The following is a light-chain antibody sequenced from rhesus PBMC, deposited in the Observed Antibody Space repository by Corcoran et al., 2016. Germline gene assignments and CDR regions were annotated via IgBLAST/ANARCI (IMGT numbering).Light chain of an antibody. J-gene: IGKJ1*01. V-gene: IGKV1-74*01. CDR1: ENVNNY. CDR2: KAA. CDR3: PHGYGTPRT. Sequence: DIQMTQSPSSLSASVGDRVTITCRASENVNNYLNWYQQKPGKAPKLLIYKAATLQSGVPSRFSGSGSGTDYTFPISSLQPEDVATYYCPHGYGTPRTFGQGTKVEIK.